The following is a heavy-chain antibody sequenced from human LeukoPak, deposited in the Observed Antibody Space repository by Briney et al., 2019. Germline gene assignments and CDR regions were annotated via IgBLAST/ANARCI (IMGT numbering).Heavy chain of an antibody. CDR3: ARGSDGELDYFDY. D-gene: IGHD1-26*01. J-gene: IGHJ4*02. CDR1: GFTFSSYA. CDR2: ISYDGSNK. V-gene: IGHV3-30-3*01. Sequence: GGSLRLSCAASGFTFSSYAMHWVRQAPGKGLEWVAVISYDGSNKYYAGSVKGRFTISRDNSKNTLYLQMNSLRAEDTAVYYCARGSDGELDYFDYWGQGTLVTVSS.